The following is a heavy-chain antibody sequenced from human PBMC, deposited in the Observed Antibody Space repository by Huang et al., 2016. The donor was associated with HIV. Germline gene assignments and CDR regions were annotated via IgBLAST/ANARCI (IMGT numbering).Heavy chain of an antibody. Sequence: QMQLQQRGAGLLKPSETLSLTCGVSGGSFTGNYLTWIRQAPGKGLEWIGEVNDRGATNYTPSLNGRVTISLDKSNRELSLNLRAVTAADTAVYYCARQWTILEWLLGLDVWGQGTTVIVSS. CDR2: VNDRGAT. V-gene: IGHV4-34*02. CDR3: ARQWTILEWLLGLDV. D-gene: IGHD3-3*01. CDR1: GGSFTGNY. J-gene: IGHJ6*02.